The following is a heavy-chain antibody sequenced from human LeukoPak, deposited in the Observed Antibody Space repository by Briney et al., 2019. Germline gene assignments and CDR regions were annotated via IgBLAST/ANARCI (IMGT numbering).Heavy chain of an antibody. Sequence: GGSLRLSCAASGFTFSNFGLNWVRQAPGRGLEWVSYIGSSATVTNYADAVEGRFTISRDNAAKTLYLQMDSLRVEDTAVYYCARFYVNWFDPWGQGTLVTVSS. CDR1: GFTFSNFG. J-gene: IGHJ5*02. V-gene: IGHV3-48*01. CDR3: ARFYVNWFDP. D-gene: IGHD5/OR15-5a*01. CDR2: IGSSATVT.